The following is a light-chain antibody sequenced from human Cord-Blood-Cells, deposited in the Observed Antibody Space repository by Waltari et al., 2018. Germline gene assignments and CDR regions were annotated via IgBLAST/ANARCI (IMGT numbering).Light chain of an antibody. CDR2: AAS. Sequence: EIVLTQSPGTLSLSPGERATLSYRASQSVSSSYLAWYQQKPGQAHRLLIYAASSRATGIPDRFSGSGSGTDFTLTISRLGAEDFAVYYCQQYGSSLWTFGQGTKVEIK. J-gene: IGKJ1*01. CDR3: QQYGSSLWT. CDR1: QSVSSSY. V-gene: IGKV3-20*01.